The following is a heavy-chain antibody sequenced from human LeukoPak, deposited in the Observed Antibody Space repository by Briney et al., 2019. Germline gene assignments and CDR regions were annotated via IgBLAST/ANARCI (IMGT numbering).Heavy chain of an antibody. CDR1: GGTFSSYA. CDR3: ARGSCSGGSCYGRFGFDP. Sequence: SVKVSCKASGGTFSSYAISWVRQAPGQGLEWMGRIIPIFGIANYAQKFQGRVTITADKSTSTAYMELSSLRSEDTAVYYCARGSCSGGSCYGRFGFDPWGQGTLVTVSS. V-gene: IGHV1-69*04. CDR2: IIPIFGIA. D-gene: IGHD2-15*01. J-gene: IGHJ5*02.